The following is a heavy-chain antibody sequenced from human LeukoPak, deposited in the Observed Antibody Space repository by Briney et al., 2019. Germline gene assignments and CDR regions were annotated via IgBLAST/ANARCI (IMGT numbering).Heavy chain of an antibody. D-gene: IGHD3-10*01. V-gene: IGHV3-23*01. J-gene: IGHJ5*01. Sequence: GGSLRLSCAASGFIFSSYAMSWVRQAPGKGLEWVSTISGSGGSTYYADSVKGRFTISRDNSKNTVYLQMNSLRAEDTAVYYCAKGAVRFGEFDYWGHGTLVTVSS. CDR1: GFIFSSYA. CDR2: ISGSGGST. CDR3: AKGAVRFGEFDY.